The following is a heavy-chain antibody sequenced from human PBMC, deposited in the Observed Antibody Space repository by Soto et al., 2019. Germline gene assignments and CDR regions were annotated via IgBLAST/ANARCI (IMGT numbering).Heavy chain of an antibody. J-gene: IGHJ4*02. CDR3: AKDIIGVGIAVAGYYFDY. Sequence: QVQLVESGGGVVQPGRSRRLSGAASGFTFSSYGRHWVGQAPGKGLEWVAVISYDGSNKYYADSVKGRFTISRDNSKNTLYLQMNSLRAEDTAVYYCAKDIIGVGIAVAGYYFDYWGQGTLVTVSS. D-gene: IGHD6-19*01. CDR2: ISYDGSNK. V-gene: IGHV3-30*18. CDR1: GFTFSSYG.